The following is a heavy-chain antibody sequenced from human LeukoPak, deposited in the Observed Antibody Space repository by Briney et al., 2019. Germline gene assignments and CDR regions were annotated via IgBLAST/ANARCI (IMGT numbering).Heavy chain of an antibody. CDR1: GGSFSGYY. CDR3: ARAPTAMVSLTLDY. Sequence: PSETLSLTCAVYGGSFSGYYWSWIRQPPGKGLEWIGEINHSGSTNYNPSLKSRVTISVDTSKNQFSLKLSSVTAADTAVYYCARAPTAMVSLTLDYWGQGTLVTVSS. J-gene: IGHJ4*02. D-gene: IGHD5-18*01. CDR2: INHSGST. V-gene: IGHV4-34*01.